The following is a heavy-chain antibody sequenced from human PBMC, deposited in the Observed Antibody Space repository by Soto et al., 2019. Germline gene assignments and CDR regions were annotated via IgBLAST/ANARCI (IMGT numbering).Heavy chain of an antibody. V-gene: IGHV1-18*04. Sequence: ASVKVSCKASGYTFTSYGISWVRQAPGQGLEWMGWISAYNGNTNYAQKLQGRVTMTTDTSTSTAYMELRSLRSDDTAVYYCARAEYYDSSGYSVDYWGQGTLVTVSS. CDR2: ISAYNGNT. CDR1: GYTFTSYG. CDR3: ARAEYYDSSGYSVDY. D-gene: IGHD3-22*01. J-gene: IGHJ4*02.